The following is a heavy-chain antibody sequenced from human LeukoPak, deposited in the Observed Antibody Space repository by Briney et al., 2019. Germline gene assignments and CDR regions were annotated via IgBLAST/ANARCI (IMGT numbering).Heavy chain of an antibody. J-gene: IGHJ6*04. D-gene: IGHD3-10*02. Sequence: GGSLRLSCAASGFIFSSYWMSWVRQAPGKGLEWVSYISSSGSTIYYADSVKGRFTISRDNAKNSLYLQMNSLRAEDTAVYYCAGLGITMIGGVWGKGTTVTISS. CDR3: AGLGITMIGGV. CDR2: ISSSGSTI. CDR1: GFIFSSYW. V-gene: IGHV3-48*04.